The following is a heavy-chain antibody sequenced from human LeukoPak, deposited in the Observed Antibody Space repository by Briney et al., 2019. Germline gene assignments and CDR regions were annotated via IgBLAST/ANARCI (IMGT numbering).Heavy chain of an antibody. V-gene: IGHV3-48*03. CDR1: GFTFSSYE. CDR3: ARDPYSGGYGAYYYYYMDV. J-gene: IGHJ6*03. D-gene: IGHD6-19*01. CDR2: ISSSGSTI. Sequence: GGSLRLSCAASGFTFSSYEMNWVRQAPGKGLEWVSYISSSGSTIYYADSVKGRFTISRDNAKNSLYLQMNSLRDEDTAVYYCARDPYSGGYGAYYYYYMDVWGKGTTVTVSS.